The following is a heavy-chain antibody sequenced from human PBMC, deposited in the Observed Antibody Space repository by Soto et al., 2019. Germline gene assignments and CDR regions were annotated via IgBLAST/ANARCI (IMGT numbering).Heavy chain of an antibody. CDR3: ARVDDAILTGSSFDD. J-gene: IGHJ4*02. D-gene: IGHD3-9*01. V-gene: IGHV5-51*01. CDR2: IYPGDSDT. Sequence: PGESLKISCKGSGYSFTSYWIGWVRQMPGKGLEWMGIIYPGDSDTRYSPSFQGQVTISADKSISTAYLQWSSLKASDTAMYYCARVDDAILTGSSFDDWGQGTRVSVAS. CDR1: GYSFTSYW.